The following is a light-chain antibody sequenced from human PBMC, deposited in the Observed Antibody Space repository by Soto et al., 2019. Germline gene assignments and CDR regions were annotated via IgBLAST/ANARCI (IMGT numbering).Light chain of an antibody. V-gene: IGKV3-15*01. CDR1: QSVASN. CDR2: GTS. Sequence: EIVMTQSPASLSVSPGESVTLSCRASQSVASNLAWYQQKPGQAPRLLIYGTSTRATGVPDRFSGSGSGTDFTLTITRLEPEDFALYYCQQYGHSPITFGQGTRLEIK. CDR3: QQYGHSPIT. J-gene: IGKJ5*01.